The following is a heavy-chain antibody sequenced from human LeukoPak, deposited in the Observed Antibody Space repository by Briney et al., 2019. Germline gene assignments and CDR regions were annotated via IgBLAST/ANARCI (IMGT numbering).Heavy chain of an antibody. CDR2: IYSGGTT. Sequence: GGSLRLSCAVSGFTVSSNYMSWVRQAPGRGLEWVSVIYSGGTTYYADSVKGRFTISRDNSKNTLYLQMNSLRAEDTAVYYCAGAWYRSSFDYWGQGTLVTVSS. CDR3: AGAWYRSSFDY. CDR1: GFTVSSNY. V-gene: IGHV3-53*01. J-gene: IGHJ4*02. D-gene: IGHD6-19*01.